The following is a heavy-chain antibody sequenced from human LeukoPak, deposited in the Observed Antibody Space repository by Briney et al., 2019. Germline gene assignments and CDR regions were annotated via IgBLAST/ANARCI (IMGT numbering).Heavy chain of an antibody. Sequence: GGSLRLSCAASGFTFSSYSMNWVRQAPGKGLEWVSSISSSGTYVYYADSVKGRFTISRDNAKNSLFLQMNSLRADDTAVYYCPRDSRKQLAGYLPDGFHIWGQGPMVPVPS. CDR2: ISSSGTYV. J-gene: IGHJ3*02. CDR3: PRDSRKQLAGYLPDGFHI. CDR1: GFTFSSYS. D-gene: IGHD3-9*01. V-gene: IGHV3-21*01.